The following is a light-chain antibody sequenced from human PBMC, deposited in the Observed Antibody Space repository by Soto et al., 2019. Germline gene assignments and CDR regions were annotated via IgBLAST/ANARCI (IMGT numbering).Light chain of an antibody. CDR1: SNDIGAFDY. CDR3: SSYTTNNAHV. V-gene: IGLV2-14*01. J-gene: IGLJ2*01. CDR2: EVF. Sequence: QSALTQPASVSASPGQSISISCTGTSNDIGAFDYVSWYQQHPGKAPKLIIFEVFNRPSGVSTRFSGSKSGSTASLTISGLQSEDEPDYFCSSYTTNNAHVFGGGTKVT.